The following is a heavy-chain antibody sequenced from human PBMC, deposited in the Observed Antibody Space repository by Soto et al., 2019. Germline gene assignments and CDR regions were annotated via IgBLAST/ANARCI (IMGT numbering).Heavy chain of an antibody. V-gene: IGHV3-23*01. CDR3: AESRQKYLLQTSGIGV. CDR1: GFTFSTYA. J-gene: IGHJ6*02. Sequence: EVQLLESGGGLVQPGGSLRLSCAASGFTFSTYAMTWVRQAPGKGLEWVSVISGNSDYTSYADSVKGRFTIFRDNSKNTLFLQMNSLRAEDTAVYYCAESRQKYLLQTSGIGVWGQGTTVIVSS. D-gene: IGHD3-10*01. CDR2: ISGNSDYT.